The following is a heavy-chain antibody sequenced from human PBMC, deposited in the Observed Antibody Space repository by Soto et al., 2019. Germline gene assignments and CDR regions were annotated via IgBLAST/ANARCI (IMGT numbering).Heavy chain of an antibody. D-gene: IGHD4-17*01. CDR3: AMLPTTVTRGNP. V-gene: IGHV3-23*01. CDR1: GFTFSSYA. CDR2: ISGSGGST. J-gene: IGHJ5*02. Sequence: EVQLLESGGGLVQPGGSLRLSCAASGFTFSSYAMSWVRQAPGKGLEWVSAISGSGGSTYYADSVKGRFTISRDNSKNTLYLQMNSLRDEDTAVYYCAMLPTTVTRGNPWGQGTLVTVSS.